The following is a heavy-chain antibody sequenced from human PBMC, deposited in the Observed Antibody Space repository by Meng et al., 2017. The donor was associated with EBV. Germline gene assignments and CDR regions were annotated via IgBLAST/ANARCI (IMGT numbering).Heavy chain of an antibody. CDR2: IYYSGST. Sequence: QLRRQEWGPGLVKPSETLSPTCTVSGGSISSSSYYWGWIRQPPGKGLEWIGSIYYSGSTYYNPSLKSRVTISVDTSKNQFSLKLSSVTAADTAVYYCARAYGDDILTGYYHIDYWGQGTLVTVSS. CDR3: ARAYGDDILTGYYHIDY. J-gene: IGHJ4*02. CDR1: GGSISSSSYY. D-gene: IGHD3-9*01. V-gene: IGHV4-39*07.